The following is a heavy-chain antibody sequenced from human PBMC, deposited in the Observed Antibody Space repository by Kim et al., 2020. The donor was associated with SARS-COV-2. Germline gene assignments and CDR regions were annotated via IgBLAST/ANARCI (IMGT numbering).Heavy chain of an antibody. CDR3: ARGNNHGVDV. V-gene: IGHV3-74*01. Sequence: GGSLRLSCAASGFTFSSYWMHWVRQAPGKGLMWVSRINSDGSSTTYADSVKGRFTISRDNAKNTLYLEMNSLRAEDTAVHYCARGNNHGVDVWCQGTTVT. D-gene: IGHD1-1*01. CDR2: INSDGSST. CDR1: GFTFSSYW. J-gene: IGHJ6*02.